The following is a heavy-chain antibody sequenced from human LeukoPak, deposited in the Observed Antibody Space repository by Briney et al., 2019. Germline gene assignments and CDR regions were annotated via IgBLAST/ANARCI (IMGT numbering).Heavy chain of an antibody. CDR1: GFTLSSYW. D-gene: IGHD1-26*01. CDR3: IRSSGMPDC. V-gene: IGHV3-74*01. J-gene: IGHJ4*02. Sequence: PGGSLRPSCAASGFTLSSYWMHWVRQAPGKGLVWVSRINRDGSTSIYADSVKGRFTISRDIANNTLYLEMNSLRAEDTAVYYCIRSSGMPDCWGQGTLVTVSS. CDR2: INRDGSTS.